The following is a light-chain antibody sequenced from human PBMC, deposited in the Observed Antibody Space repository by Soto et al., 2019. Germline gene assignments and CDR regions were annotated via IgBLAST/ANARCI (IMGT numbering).Light chain of an antibody. V-gene: IGKV1-39*01. CDR2: AAS. CDR3: QQSYSTPPIT. Sequence: IQMTQSPSSLSASVGDRVTLTCRASQSISSYLNWYQQKPGKAPKLLIYAASSLQSGVPSRFSGSGSGTDFTLTISSLQPEDFATYYCQQSYSTPPITFGQGTRLEI. CDR1: QSISSY. J-gene: IGKJ5*01.